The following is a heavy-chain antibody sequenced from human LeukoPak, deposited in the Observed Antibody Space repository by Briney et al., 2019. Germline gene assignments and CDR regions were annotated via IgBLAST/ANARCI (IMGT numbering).Heavy chain of an antibody. CDR2: IHPNSGAT. Sequence: ASVKVSCKASGYTFTDCYIHWVRQAPGQGLEWMGRIHPNSGATNYAQKFQGRVTMTRNTSISTAYMELSRLRSDDTAVYYCARGDDYAFEIWGQGTMVTVSS. J-gene: IGHJ3*02. D-gene: IGHD4-11*01. V-gene: IGHV1-2*06. CDR3: ARGDDYAFEI. CDR1: GYTFTDCY.